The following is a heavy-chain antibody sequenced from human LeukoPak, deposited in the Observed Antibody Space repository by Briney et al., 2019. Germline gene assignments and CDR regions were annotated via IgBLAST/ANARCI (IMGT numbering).Heavy chain of an antibody. D-gene: IGHD3-10*01. J-gene: IGHJ4*02. V-gene: IGHV3-23*01. CDR3: AKVMRSWYFGY. CDR1: GFTFSTYG. CDR2: ITGSGGGT. Sequence: GGSLTLSCAASGFTFSTYGMSWVRQAPGKGLEWVSAITGSGGGTNYADSVKGRFTISRDNSKNTLYLQMNSLRAEDTAVYNCAKVMRSWYFGYWGQGTLVTVSS.